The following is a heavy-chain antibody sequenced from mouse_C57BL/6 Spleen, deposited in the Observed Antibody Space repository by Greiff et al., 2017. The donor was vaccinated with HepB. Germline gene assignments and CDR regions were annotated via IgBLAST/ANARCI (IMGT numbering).Heavy chain of an antibody. V-gene: IGHV1-69*01. CDR3: ARASMFTNGDY. D-gene: IGHD2-2*01. J-gene: IGHJ2*01. CDR1: GYTFTSYW. Sequence: QVQLQQPGAELVMPGASVKLSCKASGYTFTSYWMHWVKQRPGQGLEWIGEIDPSDSYTNYNQKFKGKSTLTVDKSSSTAYMQLSSLTSEDSAVYYCARASMFTNGDYWGQGTTLTVSS. CDR2: IDPSDSYT.